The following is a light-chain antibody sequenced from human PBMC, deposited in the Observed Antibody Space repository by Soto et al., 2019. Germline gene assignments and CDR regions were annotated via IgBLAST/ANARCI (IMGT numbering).Light chain of an antibody. CDR3: QHYGSSNT. V-gene: IGKV3-20*01. CDR1: PSVSSRS. J-gene: IGKJ2*01. CDR2: GAS. Sequence: EIVLTQSPGTLSLSPGERATLSCRASPSVSSRSVAWYQQKGGQSPRLLIYGASRRATGLPARFSGSGSGTDFTLTISSLEPAGFAVYYCQHYGSSNTSGQRTNLEIK.